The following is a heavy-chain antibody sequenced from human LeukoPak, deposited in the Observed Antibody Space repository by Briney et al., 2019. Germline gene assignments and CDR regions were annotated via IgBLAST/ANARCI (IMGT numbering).Heavy chain of an antibody. CDR1: GYTFTSYC. CDR3: ASGRLRDAFDI. Sequence: ASVKVSCKASGYTFTSYCMHWVRQAPGQGLEWMGIINPSGGSTSYAQKFQGRVTMTRDTSTSTVYMELSSLRSEDTAVYYCASGRLRDAFDIWGQGTMVTVSS. V-gene: IGHV1-46*01. CDR2: INPSGGST. J-gene: IGHJ3*02. D-gene: IGHD4-17*01.